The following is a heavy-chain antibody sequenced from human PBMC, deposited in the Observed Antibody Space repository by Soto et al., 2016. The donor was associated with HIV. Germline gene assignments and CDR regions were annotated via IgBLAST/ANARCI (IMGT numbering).Heavy chain of an antibody. D-gene: IGHD6-13*01. V-gene: IGHV1-69-2*01. CDR1: GYSFNDYY. CDR3: ATDRPGGRAGAGTRFDY. CDR2: VDPEDAET. J-gene: IGHJ4*02. Sequence: EVQLVQSGAEVKKPGATVKISCKVSGYSFNDYYMHWVQQAPGKGLDWMGLVDPEDAETIYAEKFQGRVTITADTSTGTAYVELSSLRSEDTALYYCATDRPGGRAGAGTRFDYWGQGTLVTVSS.